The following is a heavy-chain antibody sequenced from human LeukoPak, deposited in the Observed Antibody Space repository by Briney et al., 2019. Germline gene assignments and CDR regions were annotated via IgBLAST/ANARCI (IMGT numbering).Heavy chain of an antibody. D-gene: IGHD2-2*01. CDR1: GFTFSSYG. CDR2: IRYDGSNK. Sequence: PGGSLRLSCAASGFTFSSYGMHWVRQAPGKGLEWVAFIRYDGSNKYYADSVKGRFTISRDNSKNTLYLQMNSLRAEDTAVYYCAKDAAWACSGTSCSPFDYWGQGTLVTVSS. J-gene: IGHJ4*02. CDR3: AKDAAWACSGTSCSPFDY. V-gene: IGHV3-30*02.